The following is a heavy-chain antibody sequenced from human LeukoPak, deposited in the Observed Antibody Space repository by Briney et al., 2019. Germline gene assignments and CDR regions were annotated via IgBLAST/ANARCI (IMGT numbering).Heavy chain of an antibody. J-gene: IGHJ4*01. CDR1: GFTFSNSA. CDR3: AKGIYSSGWSYFDY. V-gene: IGHV3-23*01. Sequence: PGGSLRLSCAASGFTFSNSAMCWVRQAPGKGLEWVSTLSGSGITTYYADSVKGRFTISRDNSTTSLYLQMNTLRAEDSALYYCAKGIYSSGWSYFDYWGHGTLVTVSS. D-gene: IGHD6-19*01. CDR2: LSGSGITT.